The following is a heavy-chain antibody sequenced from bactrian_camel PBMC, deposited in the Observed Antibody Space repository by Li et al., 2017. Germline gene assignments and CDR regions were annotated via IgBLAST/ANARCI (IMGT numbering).Heavy chain of an antibody. CDR1: GYNFNRIC. D-gene: IGHD5*01. CDR2: IYTNDDTT. J-gene: IGHJ4*01. V-gene: IGHV3S63*01. Sequence: HVQLVESGGGSVQAGGSLRLSCAASGYNFNRICLEWFRQAPGKEREGVARIYTNDDTTYYDDSVKGRFAISQDKFKKIVYLQMNSLKPEDSAMYYCAAVGTDFCWVGMPREFEHWGQGTQVTVS. CDR3: AAVGTDFCWVGMPREFEH.